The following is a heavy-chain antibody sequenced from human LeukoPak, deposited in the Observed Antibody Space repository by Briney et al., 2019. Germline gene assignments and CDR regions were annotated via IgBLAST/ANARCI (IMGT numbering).Heavy chain of an antibody. D-gene: IGHD6-13*01. V-gene: IGHV4-59*01. J-gene: IGHJ4*02. Sequence: SETLSLTCTVSGDSISSYYWSWIRQPPGKGLEWIGYIYYSGSTNYNPSLKSRVTISVDTSKNQFSLKLSSVTAADTAVYYCARDLGSSSTQLGYWGQGTLVTVSS. CDR1: GDSISSYY. CDR2: IYYSGST. CDR3: ARDLGSSSTQLGY.